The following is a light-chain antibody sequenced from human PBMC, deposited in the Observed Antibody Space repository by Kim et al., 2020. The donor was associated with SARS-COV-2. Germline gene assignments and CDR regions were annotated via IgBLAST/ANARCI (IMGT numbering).Light chain of an antibody. CDR1: SSDVGGYDF. J-gene: IGLJ2*01. CDR2: DVS. Sequence: GQSNTISCPGTSSDVGGYDFGSWYQQHPGKAPKLMIYDVSNRPSGVSNRFSGSKSDNTASLIISGLQAEDEADYYCSSYTSSHTVVFGGGTQLTVL. V-gene: IGLV2-14*04. CDR3: SSYTSSHTVV.